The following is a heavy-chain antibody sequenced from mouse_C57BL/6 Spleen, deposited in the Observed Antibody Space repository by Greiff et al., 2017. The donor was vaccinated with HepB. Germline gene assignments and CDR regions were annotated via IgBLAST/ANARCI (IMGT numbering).Heavy chain of an antibody. CDR2: ISSGGDYI. J-gene: IGHJ4*01. CDR3: TRVRDGYYAMDY. D-gene: IGHD2-3*01. Sequence: EVKVVESGEGLVKPGGSLKLSCAASGFTFSSYAMSWVRQTPEKRLEWVAYISSGGDYIYYADTVKGRFTISRDNARNTLYLQMSSLKSEDTAMYYCTRVRDGYYAMDYWGQGTSVTVSS. CDR1: GFTFSSYA. V-gene: IGHV5-9-1*02.